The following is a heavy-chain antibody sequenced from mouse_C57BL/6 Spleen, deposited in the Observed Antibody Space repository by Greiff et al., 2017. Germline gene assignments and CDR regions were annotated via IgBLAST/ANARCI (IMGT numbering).Heavy chain of an antibody. CDR3: AKNFDGSSWYFDV. D-gene: IGHD1-1*01. CDR2: IWRGGST. V-gene: IGHV2-5*01. J-gene: IGHJ1*03. CDR1: GFSLTSYG. Sequence: QVQLQQSGPGLVQPSQSLSITCTVSGFSLTSYGVHWVRQSPGKGLEWLGVIWRGGSTDYNAAFMSRLSITKDNSKSQVFFKMNSLQADDTAIYYCAKNFDGSSWYFDVWGTGTTVTVSS.